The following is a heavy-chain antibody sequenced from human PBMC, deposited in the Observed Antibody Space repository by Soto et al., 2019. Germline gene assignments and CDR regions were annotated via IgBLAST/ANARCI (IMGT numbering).Heavy chain of an antibody. CDR3: AKDQDARWYDSSGNAFDI. Sequence: GGSLRLSCAASGFTFSSYAMSWVRQAPGKGLEWVSAISGSGGSTYYADSVKGRFTISRDNSKNTLYLQMNSLRAEDTAVYYCAKDQDARWYDSSGNAFDIWGQGTMVTVSS. V-gene: IGHV3-23*01. CDR2: ISGSGGST. D-gene: IGHD3-22*01. CDR1: GFTFSSYA. J-gene: IGHJ3*02.